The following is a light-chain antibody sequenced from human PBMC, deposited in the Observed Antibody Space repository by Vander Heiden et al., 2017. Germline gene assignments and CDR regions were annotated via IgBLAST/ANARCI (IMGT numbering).Light chain of an antibody. CDR2: EDK. Sequence: NFMLTQPHSASGSPGKTVTISRTGSSGSISSNFVQWYQQRPGSAPTTVSYEDKRRPSGVPDRFSGSIDSSSNSASLTIAGLKTEDEADYYCQSYDSSNVVFGGGTKLTVL. J-gene: IGLJ2*01. V-gene: IGLV6-57*02. CDR1: SGSISSNF. CDR3: QSYDSSNVV.